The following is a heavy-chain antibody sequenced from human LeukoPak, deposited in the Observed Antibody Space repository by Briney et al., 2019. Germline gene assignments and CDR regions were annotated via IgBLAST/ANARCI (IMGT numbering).Heavy chain of an antibody. J-gene: IGHJ4*02. CDR3: ARERYCSSTSCYNEIDY. CDR1: GYTLTGYY. CDR2: INPNSGGT. Sequence: GASVKVSCKASGYTLTGYYMHWVRQAPGQGLEWMGWINPNSGGTNYAQKFQGRVTMTRDTSISTAYMELSRLRSDDTAVYYCARERYCSSTSCYNEIDYWGQGTLVTVSS. V-gene: IGHV1-2*02. D-gene: IGHD2-2*02.